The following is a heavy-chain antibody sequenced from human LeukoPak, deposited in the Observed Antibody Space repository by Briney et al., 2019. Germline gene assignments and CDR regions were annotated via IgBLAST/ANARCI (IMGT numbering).Heavy chain of an antibody. D-gene: IGHD3-10*01. Sequence: GGSLRLSCAASGFTFSDYYMSWICQAPGKGLEWVSYISSSGSTIYYADSVKGRFTISRDNAKNSLYLQMNSLRAEDTAVYYCARDYYYGSGSYSGDYWGQGTLVTVSS. CDR1: GFTFSDYY. CDR2: ISSSGSTI. V-gene: IGHV3-11*04. CDR3: ARDYYYGSGSYSGDY. J-gene: IGHJ4*02.